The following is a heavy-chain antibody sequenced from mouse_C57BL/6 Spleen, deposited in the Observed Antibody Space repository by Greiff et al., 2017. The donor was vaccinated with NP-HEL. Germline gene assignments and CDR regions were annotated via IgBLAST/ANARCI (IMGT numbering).Heavy chain of an antibody. CDR1: GYSITSGYY. D-gene: IGHD2-5*01. J-gene: IGHJ2*01. CDR2: ISYDGSN. Sequence: VQLKESGPGLVKPSQSLSLTCSVTGYSITSGYYWNWIRQFPGNKLEWMGYISYDGSNNYNPSLKNRISITRDTSKNQFFLKLNSVTTEDTATYYCATGSNYEGNYFDYWGQGTTLTVSS. CDR3: ATGSNYEGNYFDY. V-gene: IGHV3-6*01.